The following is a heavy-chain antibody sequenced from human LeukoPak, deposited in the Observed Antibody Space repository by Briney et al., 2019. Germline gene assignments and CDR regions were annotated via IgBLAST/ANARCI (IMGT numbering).Heavy chain of an antibody. V-gene: IGHV3-66*01. CDR1: GFTVSSNY. CDR3: ARDWIAAAPYYYYMDV. Sequence: GGSLRLSCAASGFTVSSNYMSWVCQAPGKGLEWVSVIYSGGSTYYADSVKGRFTISRDNSKNTLYLQMNSLRAEDTAVYYCARDWIAAAPYYYYMDVWGKGTTVTISS. J-gene: IGHJ6*03. D-gene: IGHD6-25*01. CDR2: IYSGGST.